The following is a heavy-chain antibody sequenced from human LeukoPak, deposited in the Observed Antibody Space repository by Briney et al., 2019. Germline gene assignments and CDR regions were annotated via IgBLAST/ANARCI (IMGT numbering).Heavy chain of an antibody. Sequence: GGSLRLSCAASGFIFSNYDMHWVRQAPGKGLDWVAVTSFDGSNEYYADSVKGRFTISRDNAKNSLYLQMNSLRAEDTAVYYCARDARSPRPPFDYWGQGTLVTVSS. CDR1: GFIFSNYD. J-gene: IGHJ4*02. D-gene: IGHD1-14*01. CDR3: ARDARSPRPPFDY. V-gene: IGHV3-30*03. CDR2: TSFDGSNE.